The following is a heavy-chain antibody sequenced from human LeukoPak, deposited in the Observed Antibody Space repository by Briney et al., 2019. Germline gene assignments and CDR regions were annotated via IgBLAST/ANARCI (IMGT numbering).Heavy chain of an antibody. J-gene: IGHJ6*03. CDR1: GTSIRSGSYY. CDR3: ARHGGYCSSTSCFSYYYYYMDV. V-gene: IGHV4-61*02. Sequence: ASETLSLTCTVTGTSIRSGSYYWNWIRQAAGKGLEWIGRMYIGGRTTYNPSLKSRVTISVDTSKNQFSLKLSSVTAADTAVYYCARHGGYCSSTSCFSYYYYYMDVWGKGTTVTVSS. CDR2: MYIGGRT. D-gene: IGHD2-2*01.